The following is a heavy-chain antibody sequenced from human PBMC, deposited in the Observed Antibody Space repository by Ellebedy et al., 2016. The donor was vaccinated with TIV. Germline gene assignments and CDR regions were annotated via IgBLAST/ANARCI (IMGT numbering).Heavy chain of an antibody. CDR1: GVSVSSVRSY. D-gene: IGHD2-21*01. CDR3: ARIDPWQPIDD. J-gene: IGHJ4*02. V-gene: IGHV4-39*01. CDR2: FYHSGSP. Sequence: MPSETLSLTCNVSGVSVSSVRSYWAWIRQPPGKGLEWIGSFYHSGSPYYNPSRKTRVNLSEDPSRNQLSLKLKTVTAEDTAVYYCARIDPWQPIDDWGQGILVTVSS.